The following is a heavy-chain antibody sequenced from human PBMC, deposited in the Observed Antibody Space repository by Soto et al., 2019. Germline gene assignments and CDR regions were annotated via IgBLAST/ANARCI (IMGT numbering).Heavy chain of an antibody. V-gene: IGHV4-39*01. D-gene: IGHD6-19*01. J-gene: IGHJ4*02. CDR2: IYYSGST. CDR3: ARRVGDSSGSYYFDY. CDR1: GGSISSSSYY. Sequence: QLQLQESGPGLVKPSETLSLTCTVSGGSISSSSYYWGWVRQPPGKGLEWIGSIYYSGSTYYNPSLKSRATISVDTSKNQFSLKLSSVTAADTAVYYCARRVGDSSGSYYFDYWGQGTLVTVSS.